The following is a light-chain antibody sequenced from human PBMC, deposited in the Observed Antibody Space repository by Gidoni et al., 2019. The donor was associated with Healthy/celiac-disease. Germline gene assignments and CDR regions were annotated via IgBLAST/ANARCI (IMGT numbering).Light chain of an antibody. V-gene: IGKV1-5*01. Sequence: DIQMTSSPSTLSASVGDRVTITCPASQSISSWLAWYQQKPGKAPKLLIYDASSLESGVPSRFSGSGSGTEFTLTISSLQPDDIATYYCQQYNSYSRTFGQGTKVEIK. CDR1: QSISSW. CDR3: QQYNSYSRT. CDR2: DAS. J-gene: IGKJ1*01.